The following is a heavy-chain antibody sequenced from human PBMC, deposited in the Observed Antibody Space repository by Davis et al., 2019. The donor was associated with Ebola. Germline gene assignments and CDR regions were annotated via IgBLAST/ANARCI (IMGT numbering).Heavy chain of an antibody. CDR3: TRGAVAPSYFYGFDV. V-gene: IGHV1-69*13. CDR1: GGTFRTYV. D-gene: IGHD6-19*01. Sequence: SVKVSCKALGGTFRTYVINWVRQAPGQGLEWLGAVTPIMPAVNYAQKLQGRVTISADASTNTAYMELISLRSEDTAVYYCTRGAVAPSYFYGFDVWGKGTTVIVSS. CDR2: VTPIMPAV. J-gene: IGHJ6*04.